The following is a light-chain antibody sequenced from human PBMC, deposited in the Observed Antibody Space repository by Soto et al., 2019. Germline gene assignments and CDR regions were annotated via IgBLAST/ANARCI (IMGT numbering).Light chain of an antibody. V-gene: IGLV2-8*01. CDR3: SSYAGSNKRV. CDR1: SSDVGGYNY. CDR2: EVT. Sequence: QSVLTQPPSASGSPGQSVTISCTGTSSDVGGYNYVSWYQQHPGKAPKLMIYEVTKRPSGVPDRFSGSKSGNTASLTVSGLQAEDEADYYCSSYAGSNKRVFGTGPKVTVL. J-gene: IGLJ1*01.